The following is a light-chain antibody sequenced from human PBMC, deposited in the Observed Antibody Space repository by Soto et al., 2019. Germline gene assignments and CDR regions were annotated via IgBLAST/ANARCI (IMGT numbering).Light chain of an antibody. V-gene: IGLV2-11*01. CDR2: DVT. CDR1: SSDVGTYTY. Sequence: QSALTQPRSVFGSPGQSVTISCTGTSSDVGTYTYVSWYQQHPGKAPKLIIYDVTKGPSGVPDRFSGSKSGNTASLTISGLQTDDEADYYCCSYAGSYTHVFGTGTKVTV. CDR3: CSYAGSYTHV. J-gene: IGLJ1*01.